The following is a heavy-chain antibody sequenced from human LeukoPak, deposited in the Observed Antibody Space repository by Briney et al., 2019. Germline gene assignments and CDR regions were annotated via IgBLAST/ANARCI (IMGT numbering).Heavy chain of an antibody. J-gene: IGHJ4*02. D-gene: IGHD3-22*01. CDR2: ISYDGSNK. CDR1: GFTFSSYA. CDR3: AKDHSRGGGDY. V-gene: IGHV3-30*04. Sequence: PGRSLRLSCAASGFTFSSYAMHWVRQAPGKGLEWVAVISYDGSNKYYADSVKGRFTISRDNSKNTLYLQMNSLRAEDTAVYYCAKDHSRGGGDYWGQGTLVTVSS.